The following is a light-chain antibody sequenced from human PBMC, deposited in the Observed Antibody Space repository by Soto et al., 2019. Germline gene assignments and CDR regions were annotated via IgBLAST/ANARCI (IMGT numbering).Light chain of an antibody. CDR3: QQYGSSPHAGFWGYT. Sequence: EIVLTQSPGTLSLSPGERATLSCRASQSVSSSYLAWYQQKPGQAPRLLIYGASSRATGIPDRFSGSGSGTDFTLTISRLEPEDFAVYYCQQYGSSPHAGFWGYTFGQGTKLEIK. CDR2: GAS. J-gene: IGKJ2*01. CDR1: QSVSSSY. V-gene: IGKV3-20*01.